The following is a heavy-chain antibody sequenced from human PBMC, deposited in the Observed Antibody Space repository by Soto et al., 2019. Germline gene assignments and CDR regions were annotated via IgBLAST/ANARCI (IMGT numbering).Heavy chain of an antibody. V-gene: IGHV3-30*18. CDR2: ISYDGSNK. J-gene: IGHJ4*02. CDR3: AKGFSYSVIDY. CDR1: GFTLSTYG. Sequence: QVQLVESGGGVVQPGRSLRLSCAASGFTLSTYGMHWVRQAPGKGLEWVAVISYDGSNKYYADSVNGRFTISRDNSKNPLYLQMSSLRADDTAVYYCAKGFSYSVIDYWGQGTLVTVSS. D-gene: IGHD5-18*01.